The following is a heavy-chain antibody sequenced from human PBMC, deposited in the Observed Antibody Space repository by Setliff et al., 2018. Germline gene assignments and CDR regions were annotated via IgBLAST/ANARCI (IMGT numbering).Heavy chain of an antibody. CDR1: SYSISRGYY. D-gene: IGHD3-10*01. CDR3: ARAPPPWLQSLGGDY. J-gene: IGHJ4*02. CDR2: IYHGGNI. Sequence: SETLSLTCDVSSYSISRGYYWGWIRQAPGKGLEFIGSIYHGGNIVYNPSLESRVTISADTSKNQFSLTLTSVTAADTAVYYCARAPPPWLQSLGGDYWGQGTLVTVPS. V-gene: IGHV4-38-2*01.